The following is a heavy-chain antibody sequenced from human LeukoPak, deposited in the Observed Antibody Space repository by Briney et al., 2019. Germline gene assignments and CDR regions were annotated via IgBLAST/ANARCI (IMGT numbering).Heavy chain of an antibody. V-gene: IGHV3-48*03. CDR2: ISSSGSTI. CDR1: GLAFSSYE. CDR3: ARVVPAAPFDY. Sequence: GGSLPLSSAASGLAFSSYEMNWVRPAPGKGLEWVSYISSSGSTIYYADSVKGRFTISRDNAKNSLYLQMNSLRAEDTAVYYCARVVPAAPFDYWGQGTLVTVSS. D-gene: IGHD2-2*01. J-gene: IGHJ4*02.